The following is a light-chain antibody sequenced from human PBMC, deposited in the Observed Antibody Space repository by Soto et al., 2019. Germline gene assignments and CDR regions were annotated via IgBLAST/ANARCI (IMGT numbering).Light chain of an antibody. CDR2: EVT. CDR1: SSDVGGYHY. CDR3: SSYAGSNNVV. Sequence: QSALTQPPSASGSPGQSVTISCTGTSSDVGGYHYVSWYQQHPGKAPKLMIHEVTKRPSGVPDRFSGSKSGNTASLTVSGRQGEDGADYYCSSYAGSNNVVFGGGTKLTVL. V-gene: IGLV2-8*01. J-gene: IGLJ2*01.